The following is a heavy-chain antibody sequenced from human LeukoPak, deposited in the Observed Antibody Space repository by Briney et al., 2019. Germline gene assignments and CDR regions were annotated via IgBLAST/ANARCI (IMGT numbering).Heavy chain of an antibody. Sequence: SETLSLTCAVYGGSFSGYYWSWIRQPPGKGLEWIGEMNHSGSTNYNPSLKSRVTISVDTSKNQFSLNLNSVTAADTAVYHCARHLPYYYGSGSYREPLDYWGQGTLVTVSS. CDR3: ARHLPYYYGSGSYREPLDY. CDR1: GGSFSGYY. J-gene: IGHJ4*02. V-gene: IGHV4-34*01. CDR2: MNHSGST. D-gene: IGHD3-10*01.